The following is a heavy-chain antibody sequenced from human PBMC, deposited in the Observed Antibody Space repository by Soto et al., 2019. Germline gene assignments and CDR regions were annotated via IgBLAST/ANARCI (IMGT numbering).Heavy chain of an antibody. D-gene: IGHD4-17*01. Sequence: GSLSLSCAASGFTFSSYAMSWVRQAPGKGLEWVSAIRGSGGSTYYADSVKGRFTISRDNSKNTLYLQMNSLRAEDTAVYYCAKDPAGNGGAFDIWGQGTMVTVSS. CDR3: AKDPAGNGGAFDI. CDR2: IRGSGGST. J-gene: IGHJ3*02. CDR1: GFTFSSYA. V-gene: IGHV3-23*01.